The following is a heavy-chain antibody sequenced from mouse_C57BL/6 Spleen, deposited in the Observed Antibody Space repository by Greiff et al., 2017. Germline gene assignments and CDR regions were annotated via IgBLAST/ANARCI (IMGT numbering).Heavy chain of an antibody. CDR3: ARDETTVDWYFDV. CDR2: ISYDGCN. CDR1: GYFITSGYY. D-gene: IGHD1-1*01. J-gene: IGHJ1*03. Sequence: EVKLVESGPGLVKPSQSLSFTCSVTGYFITSGYYWNWIRQFPGNKLEWMGYISYDGCNIYNPFPQNRISIPRHTSKNQFVLKLNSVTTEDTATYYGARDETTVDWYFDVWGTGTTVTVSS. V-gene: IGHV3-6*01.